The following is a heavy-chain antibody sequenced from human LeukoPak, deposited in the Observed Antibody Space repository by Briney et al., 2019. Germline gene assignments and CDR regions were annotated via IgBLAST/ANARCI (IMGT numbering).Heavy chain of an antibody. J-gene: IGHJ4*02. CDR1: GFTFDDYA. D-gene: IGHD3-3*01. Sequence: GGSLRLSCAASGFTFDDYAMHWVRQAPGKGLEWVSGISWNSGSIGYADSVKGRFTISRDNAKNTLFLQMNSLRAEDTGIYYCARERAYDFWSGYSPVDGFDYWGQGTLVTVSS. CDR2: ISWNSGSI. CDR3: ARERAYDFWSGYSPVDGFDY. V-gene: IGHV3-9*01.